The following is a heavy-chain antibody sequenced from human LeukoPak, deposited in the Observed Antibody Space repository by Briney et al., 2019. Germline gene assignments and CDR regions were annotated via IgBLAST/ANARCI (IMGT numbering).Heavy chain of an antibody. CDR3: ARDGDGYNTYYFDY. V-gene: IGHV4-39*07. D-gene: IGHD5-24*01. J-gene: IGHJ4*02. CDR1: GGSISSSSYY. Sequence: SETLSLTCTVSGGSISSSSYYWGWIRQPPGKGLEWIGSIYYSGSTYYNPSLKSRVTISVDTSKNQFSLKLSSVTAADTAVYYCARDGDGYNTYYFDYWGQGTLVTVSS. CDR2: IYYSGST.